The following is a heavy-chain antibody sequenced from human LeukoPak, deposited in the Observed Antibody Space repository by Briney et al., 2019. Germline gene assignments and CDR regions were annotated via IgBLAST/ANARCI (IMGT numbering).Heavy chain of an antibody. V-gene: IGHV3-23*01. Sequence: GGSLRLSCAASGFTFSSYSMNWVRQAPGKGLEWVSTISGSGGSTYYADSVKGRFTISRDKSKNTLYMQMNSLRAEDTAVYYCAKDWRGSYYDILTGGIDYWGQGTLVTVSS. CDR1: GFTFSSYS. J-gene: IGHJ4*02. D-gene: IGHD3-9*01. CDR3: AKDWRGSYYDILTGGIDY. CDR2: ISGSGGST.